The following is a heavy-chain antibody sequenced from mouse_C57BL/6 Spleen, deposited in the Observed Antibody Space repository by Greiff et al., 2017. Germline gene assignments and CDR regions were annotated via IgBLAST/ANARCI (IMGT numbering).Heavy chain of an antibody. D-gene: IGHD2-3*01. CDR3: ARWGDDGYFYAMDY. Sequence: EVKLMESGPELVKPGASVKISCKASGYSFTGYYMNWVKQSPEKSLEWIGEINPSTGGTTYNQKFKAKATLTVDKSSSTAYMQLKSLTSEDSAVYYCARWGDDGYFYAMDYWGQGTSVTVSS. CDR1: GYSFTGYY. V-gene: IGHV1-42*01. CDR2: INPSTGGT. J-gene: IGHJ4*01.